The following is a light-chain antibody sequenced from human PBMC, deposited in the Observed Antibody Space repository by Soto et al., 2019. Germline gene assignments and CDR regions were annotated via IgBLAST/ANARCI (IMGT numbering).Light chain of an antibody. J-gene: IGLJ3*02. CDR2: DVS. Sequence: QSVLTQPASVSGSPGPSITISCTGTSSDVGGYNYVSWYQQHPGKAPKLMIYDVSNRPSGISNRFSGSKSGNTASLTIFGLQAEDEADYYCTSYTSSSTLLFGGGTKLTVL. CDR3: TSYTSSSTLL. CDR1: SSDVGGYNY. V-gene: IGLV2-14*01.